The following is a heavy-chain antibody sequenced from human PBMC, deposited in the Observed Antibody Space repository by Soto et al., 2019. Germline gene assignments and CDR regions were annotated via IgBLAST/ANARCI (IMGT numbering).Heavy chain of an antibody. CDR3: AKDKAIFGEVYYYYGMDV. CDR1: GFTFSSYG. J-gene: IGHJ6*02. D-gene: IGHD3-3*01. CDR2: ISYDGSNR. Sequence: PGGSLRLSCAASGFTFSSYGMHWFRQAPGKEREWVAVISYDGSNRYSADSVKGRFPISRENSTYTLYLQMNRLRAEDTAVYYCAKDKAIFGEVYYYYGMDVWGQGTTVTVSS. V-gene: IGHV3-30*18.